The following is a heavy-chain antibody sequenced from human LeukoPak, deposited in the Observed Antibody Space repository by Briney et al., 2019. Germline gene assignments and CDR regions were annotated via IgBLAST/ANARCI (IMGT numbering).Heavy chain of an antibody. CDR1: GYTFTGYY. D-gene: IGHD3-22*01. J-gene: IGHJ3*02. CDR2: INPNSGGT. Sequence: ASVKVSCKASGYTFTGYYMHWVRQAPGQGLEWMGWINPNSGGTNYAQKLQGRVTMTTDTSTSTAYMELRSLRSDDTAVYYCARDGYYYDSSGYPHDAFDIWGQGTMVTVSS. V-gene: IGHV1-2*02. CDR3: ARDGYYYDSSGYPHDAFDI.